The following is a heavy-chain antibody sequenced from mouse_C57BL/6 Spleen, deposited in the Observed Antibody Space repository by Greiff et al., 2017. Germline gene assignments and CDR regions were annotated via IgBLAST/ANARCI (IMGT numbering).Heavy chain of an antibody. Sequence: EVQLQQSGAELVRPGASVKLSCTASGFNIKDDYMHWVKQRPEQGLEWIGWIDPENGATEYASKFQGKATITADTSSNTAYLQRSSLTSEDTAVYYGTTDVGYGIPSWFAYWGQGTRVTVSA. CDR3: TTDVGYGIPSWFAY. CDR1: GFNIKDDY. J-gene: IGHJ3*01. CDR2: IDPENGAT. V-gene: IGHV14-4*01. D-gene: IGHD2-1*01.